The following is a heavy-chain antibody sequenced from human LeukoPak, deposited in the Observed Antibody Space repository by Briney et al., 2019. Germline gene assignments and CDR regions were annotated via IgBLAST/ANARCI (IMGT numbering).Heavy chain of an antibody. V-gene: IGHV3-30-3*01. D-gene: IGHD3-9*01. J-gene: IGHJ4*02. Sequence: GGSLRLSCAASGFTFSSYAMHWVRQAPGKGLEWVAVISYDGSNKYYADSVKGRFTISRDNSKNTLYLQMNSLRAEDTAVYYCARGGRYFDWVAGYWGQGTLVTVSS. CDR1: GFTFSSYA. CDR3: ARGGRYFDWVAGY. CDR2: ISYDGSNK.